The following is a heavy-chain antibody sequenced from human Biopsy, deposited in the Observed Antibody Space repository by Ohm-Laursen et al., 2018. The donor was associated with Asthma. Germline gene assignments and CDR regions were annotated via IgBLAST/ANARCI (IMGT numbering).Heavy chain of an antibody. CDR2: IHPGDSDT. CDR1: GYSFTSYW. J-gene: IGHJ4*02. D-gene: IGHD6-13*01. Sequence: GESLRISCKGSGYSFTSYWIGWVRQMPGKGLEWMGIIHPGDSDTRYSPSFQGQVTISADKSISTAYLQWSSLKASDTAMYYCARPWDSRHFDYWGQGTLVTVSS. CDR3: ARPWDSRHFDY. V-gene: IGHV5-51*01.